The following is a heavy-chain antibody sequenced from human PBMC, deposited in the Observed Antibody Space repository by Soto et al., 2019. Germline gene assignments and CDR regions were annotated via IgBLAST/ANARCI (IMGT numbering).Heavy chain of an antibody. V-gene: IGHV1-69*06. Sequence: SVKVSCKASGGTFSSYAISWVRQAPGQGLEWMGGIIPIFGTANYAQKFQGRVTITADKSTSTAYMELSSLRSEDTAVYYCANEAGTRGAAEGYYYYYGMDVWGQGTTVTVSS. CDR2: IIPIFGTA. CDR1: GGTFSSYA. J-gene: IGHJ6*02. D-gene: IGHD6-19*01. CDR3: ANEAGTRGAAEGYYYYYGMDV.